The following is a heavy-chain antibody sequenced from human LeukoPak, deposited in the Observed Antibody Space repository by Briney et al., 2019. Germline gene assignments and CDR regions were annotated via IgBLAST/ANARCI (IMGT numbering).Heavy chain of an antibody. CDR2: INHSGST. J-gene: IGHJ4*02. CDR1: GGSISSSSYY. D-gene: IGHD6-6*01. V-gene: IGHV4-39*07. CDR3: ARASQLVHDY. Sequence: PSETLSLTCTVSGGSISSSSYYWGWIRQPPGKGLEWIGEINHSGSTNYNPSLKSRVTISVDTSKNQFSLKLSSVTAADTAVYYCARASQLVHDYWGQGTLVTVSS.